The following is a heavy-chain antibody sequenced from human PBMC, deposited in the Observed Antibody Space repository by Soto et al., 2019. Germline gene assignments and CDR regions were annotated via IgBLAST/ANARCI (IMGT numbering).Heavy chain of an antibody. D-gene: IGHD6-6*01. CDR3: AKDRIRQLVPSTWYYFDY. V-gene: IGHV3-23*01. CDR1: GFTFSSYA. CDR2: ISGSGGST. J-gene: IGHJ4*02. Sequence: EVQLLESGGGLVQPGGSLRLSCAASGFTFSSYAMSWVRQAPGKGLEWVSVISGSGGSTYYADSVKGRFTISRDNSKNTLYLQMNGLRADDTAVYYCAKDRIRQLVPSTWYYFDYWGQGTLVTVSS.